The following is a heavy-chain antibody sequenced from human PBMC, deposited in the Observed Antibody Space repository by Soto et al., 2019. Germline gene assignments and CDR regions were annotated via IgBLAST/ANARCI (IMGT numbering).Heavy chain of an antibody. CDR2: ISSTTNYI. V-gene: IGHV3-21*01. Sequence: GGSLRLSCATSGFTFTRYSMNWVRQAPGKGLEWVSSISSTTNYIYYADSMKGRFTVSRDNAKNSVYLEMNSLSAEDTAVYYCARESEDLTSNFDYWGQGTLVTVSS. J-gene: IGHJ4*02. CDR1: GFTFTRYS. CDR3: ARESEDLTSNFDY.